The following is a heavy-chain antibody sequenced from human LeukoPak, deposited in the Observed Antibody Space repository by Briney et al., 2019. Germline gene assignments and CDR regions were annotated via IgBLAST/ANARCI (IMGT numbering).Heavy chain of an antibody. CDR2: IYYSGST. Sequence: SETLSLTCTVSGGSISSYYWSWIRQPPGKGLEWIGYIYYSGSTNYNPSLKSRVTISVDTSKSQFSLKLSSVTAADTAVYYCARGQWPLYYFDYWGQGTLVTVSS. CDR3: ARGQWPLYYFDY. CDR1: GGSISSYY. J-gene: IGHJ4*02. V-gene: IGHV4-59*01. D-gene: IGHD6-19*01.